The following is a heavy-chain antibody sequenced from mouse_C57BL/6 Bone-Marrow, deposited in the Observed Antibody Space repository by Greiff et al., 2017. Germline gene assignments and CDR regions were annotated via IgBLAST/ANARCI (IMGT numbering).Heavy chain of an antibody. Sequence: DVKLVESGGGLVQPGESLKLSCESNEYEFPSHDMSWVRKTPEKRLELVAAINSDGGSTYYPDTMERRFIISRDNTKKTLYLQMSSLRSEYTALYYCARQSGGLPYYFDYWGQGTTLTVSS. CDR1: EYEFPSHD. CDR3: ARQSGGLPYYFDY. V-gene: IGHV5-2*01. CDR2: INSDGGST. D-gene: IGHD1-3*01. J-gene: IGHJ2*01.